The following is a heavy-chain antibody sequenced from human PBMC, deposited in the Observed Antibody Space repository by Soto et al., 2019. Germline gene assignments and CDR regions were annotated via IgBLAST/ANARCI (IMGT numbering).Heavy chain of an antibody. D-gene: IGHD3-22*01. CDR1: GYSFTIHC. V-gene: IGHV5-51*01. CDR3: ARQLSYFDSSGYYYGGFDY. CDR2: IYPGDSDT. J-gene: IGHJ4*02. Sequence: ECLKRSGDCSGYSFTIHCIGLVLQMPGKGLEWMGLIYPGDSDTKYSPSFQGQVTISADKSISTAYLQWSSLKASDTAMYYCARQLSYFDSSGYYYGGFDYWGQGTLVTVSS.